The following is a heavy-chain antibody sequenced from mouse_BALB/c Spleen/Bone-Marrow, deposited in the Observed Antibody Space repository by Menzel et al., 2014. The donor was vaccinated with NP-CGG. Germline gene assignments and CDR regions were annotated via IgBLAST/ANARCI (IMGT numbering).Heavy chain of an antibody. CDR2: ISSGGTT. Sequence: EVQLVESGGGLVKPGGSLKLSCAASGFTFSSCALSWVRRTPEKRLEWVASISSGGTTYYQGSVKGRFTISRDNARNILYLQMSSLGSEDTAIFYCAAITTVAYWGQGTILTVTS. V-gene: IGHV5-6-5*01. J-gene: IGHJ2*01. CDR1: GFTFSSCA. D-gene: IGHD1-1*01. CDR3: AAITTVAY.